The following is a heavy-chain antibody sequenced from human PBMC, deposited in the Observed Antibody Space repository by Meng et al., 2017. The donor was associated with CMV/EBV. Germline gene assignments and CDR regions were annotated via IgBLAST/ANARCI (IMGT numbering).Heavy chain of an antibody. CDR3: ARDRSGDDFWSGYYKQGFDY. J-gene: IGHJ4*02. V-gene: IGHV3-30-3*01. D-gene: IGHD3-3*01. Sequence: GGSLRLSCAASGFTFSSYAMHWVRQAPGKGLEWVAVISYDGNNKYYADSVKGRFTISRDNSKNTLYLQMNSLRAEDTAVYYCARDRSGDDFWSGYYKQGFDYWGQGTLVTVS. CDR1: GFTFSSYA. CDR2: ISYDGNNK.